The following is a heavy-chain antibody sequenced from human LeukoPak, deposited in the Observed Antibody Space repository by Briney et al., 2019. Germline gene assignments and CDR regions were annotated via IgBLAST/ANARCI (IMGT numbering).Heavy chain of an antibody. V-gene: IGHV3-74*01. J-gene: IGHJ4*02. Sequence: GGSLRLSCAASGFTFSSYAMSWVRQAPGKGLVWVSRINSDGTNTNYAGSVKGRFTISRDNAKNTLYLQMNSLRVEDTAVYYCASGYARSARHQSDFWGQGTLVTVSS. CDR2: INSDGTNT. D-gene: IGHD5-12*01. CDR3: ASGYARSARHQSDF. CDR1: GFTFSSYA.